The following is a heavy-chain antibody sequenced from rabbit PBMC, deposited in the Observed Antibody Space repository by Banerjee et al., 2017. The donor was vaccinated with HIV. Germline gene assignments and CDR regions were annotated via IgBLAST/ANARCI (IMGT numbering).Heavy chain of an antibody. Sequence: QSLEESGGDLVKPGASLTLTCTASGFTIGSSYWICWVRQAPGKGLEWIACIYTSSGSTRYASWVNGRFTISKTSSTTVTLQMTSLTAADTATYFCARAAYGGDAYDLWGPGTLVTVS. CDR1: GFTIGSSYW. CDR2: IYTSSGST. J-gene: IGHJ4*01. V-gene: IGHV1S40*01. CDR3: ARAAYGGDAYDL. D-gene: IGHD6-1*01.